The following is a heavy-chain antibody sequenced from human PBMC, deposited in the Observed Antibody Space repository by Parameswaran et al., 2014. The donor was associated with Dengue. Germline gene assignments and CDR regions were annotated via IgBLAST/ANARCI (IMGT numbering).Heavy chain of an antibody. V-gene: IGHV3-48*04. Sequence: VRQAPGKGLEWVSYISSSSSTIYYADSVKGRFTISRDNAKNSLYLQMNSLRAEDTAVYYCARDGTVQPDWGQGTLVTVSS. CDR2: ISSSSSTI. CDR3: ARDGTVQPD. D-gene: IGHD3/OR15-3a*01. J-gene: IGHJ4*02.